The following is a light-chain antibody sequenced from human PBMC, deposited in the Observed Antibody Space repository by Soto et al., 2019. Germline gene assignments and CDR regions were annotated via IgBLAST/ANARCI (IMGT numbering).Light chain of an antibody. J-gene: IGKJ2*01. CDR1: QSISSSY. CDR3: QQYGSSPPRT. Sequence: EIVLTQSPGTLSLSPGERATLSCRASQSISSSYLAWYQQKPGQAPRLLIYGASTSATGIPDRFSGSGSGTEFTLTISSLQPEDFAVYYCQQYGSSPPRTFGQGTKLEIK. V-gene: IGKV3-20*01. CDR2: GAS.